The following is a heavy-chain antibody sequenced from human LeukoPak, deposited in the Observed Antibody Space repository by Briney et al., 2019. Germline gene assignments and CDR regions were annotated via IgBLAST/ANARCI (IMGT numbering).Heavy chain of an antibody. Sequence: GGSLRLSCAASGFTVSSNYMSWIRQAPGKGLEWVAVIYSGGNTYYADSVKGRFTISRDNSKYTVYLQMNSLRAEDTAVYYCSRGSGSILYYYYMDVWGKGTTVTISS. CDR3: SRGSGSILYYYYMDV. CDR1: GFTVSSNY. J-gene: IGHJ6*03. V-gene: IGHV3-53*01. CDR2: IYSGGNT. D-gene: IGHD3-10*01.